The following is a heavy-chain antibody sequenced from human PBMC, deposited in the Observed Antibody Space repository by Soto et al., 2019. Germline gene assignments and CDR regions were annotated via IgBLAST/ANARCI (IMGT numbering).Heavy chain of an antibody. CDR2: ISYDGSNK. CDR1: GFTFSSYA. D-gene: IGHD2-21*02. J-gene: IGHJ6*02. CDR3: ARLMLAYCGGDCYSWSYYYYGMDV. V-gene: IGHV3-30-3*01. Sequence: QVQLVESGGGVVQPGRSLRLSCAASGFTFSSYAMHWVRQAPGKGLEWVAVISYDGSNKYYADSVKGRFTISRDNSKNTLYLQMTSLRAEDTAVYYCARLMLAYCGGDCYSWSYYYYGMDVWGQGTTVTVSS.